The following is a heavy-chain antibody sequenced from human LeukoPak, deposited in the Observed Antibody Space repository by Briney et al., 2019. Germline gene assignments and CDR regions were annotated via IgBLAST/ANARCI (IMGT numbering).Heavy chain of an antibody. Sequence: PPGGSLRLSCAASGFTFSSYGMHWVRQAPGKGLEWVAVISYDVGKKYYADSVKGRFTISRDNSKNTLYLQMNSLRAEDTAVYYCARVGNPSPYDILTGSILRLVNWFDPWGQGTLVTVSS. CDR3: ARVGNPSPYDILTGSILRLVNWFDP. V-gene: IGHV3-30*03. J-gene: IGHJ5*02. CDR2: ISYDVGKK. CDR1: GFTFSSYG. D-gene: IGHD3-9*01.